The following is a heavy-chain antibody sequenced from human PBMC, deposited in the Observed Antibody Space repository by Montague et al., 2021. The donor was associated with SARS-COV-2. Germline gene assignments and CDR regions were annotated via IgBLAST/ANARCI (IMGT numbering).Heavy chain of an antibody. Sequence: SETLSLTCAVYGGSFTGYYWTWIRQPPGKGLEWIGEINHSGSSNYNPSLGSRVTMSVDTSKNQFSLQLNSVTPEDTIVYYCASAFYGDHWAFDVWGQGTMVTVSS. CDR3: ASAFYGDHWAFDV. V-gene: IGHV4-34*01. CDR1: GGSFTGYY. CDR2: INHSGSS. D-gene: IGHD3-3*02. J-gene: IGHJ3*01.